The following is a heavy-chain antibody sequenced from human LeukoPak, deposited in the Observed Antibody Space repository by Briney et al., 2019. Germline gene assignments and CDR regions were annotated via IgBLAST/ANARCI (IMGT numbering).Heavy chain of an antibody. Sequence: ASVKVSCKASGYTFTGYYMHWVRQAPGQGLEWMGWINPNSGGTNYAQKFQGRVTMTRDTSISTAYMELSRLRSDDTAVYYCARAGPGYCSSTSCYFGLRHTYYYYGMDVWGQGTTVTVSS. J-gene: IGHJ6*02. V-gene: IGHV1-2*02. D-gene: IGHD2-2*01. CDR1: GYTFTGYY. CDR3: ARAGPGYCSSTSCYFGLRHTYYYYGMDV. CDR2: INPNSGGT.